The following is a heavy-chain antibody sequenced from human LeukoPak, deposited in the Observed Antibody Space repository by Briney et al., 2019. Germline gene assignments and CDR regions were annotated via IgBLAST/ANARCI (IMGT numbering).Heavy chain of an antibody. D-gene: IGHD6-13*01. J-gene: IGHJ5*02. CDR3: ARDHEQQLDPTNWFDP. V-gene: IGHV1-69*13. Sequence: GASVKVSCKASGGTFSSYAISWVRQAPGQGLEWMGGIIPIFGTANYAQKFQGRVTITADESTSTAYMELSSLRSEDTAVYYCARDHEQQLDPTNWFDPWGQGTQVTVSS. CDR1: GGTFSSYA. CDR2: IIPIFGTA.